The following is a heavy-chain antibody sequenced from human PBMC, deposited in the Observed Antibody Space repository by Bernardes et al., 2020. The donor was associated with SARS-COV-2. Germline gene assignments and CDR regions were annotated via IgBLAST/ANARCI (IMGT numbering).Heavy chain of an antibody. V-gene: IGHV3-48*03. CDR1: GFTFSHYE. CDR2: LSSSVSAF. Sequence: GGSLRLSCAASGFTFSHYEMSWVRQAPGKGLEWISYLSSSVSAFYYADSVTGRFTVSRDNAKNSLYLQMTRLRVEDTATYFCARVSHSSLVASAGTRGAFDLWGQGTTVTVST. J-gene: IGHJ3*01. D-gene: IGHD6-13*01. CDR3: ARVSHSSLVASAGTRGAFDL.